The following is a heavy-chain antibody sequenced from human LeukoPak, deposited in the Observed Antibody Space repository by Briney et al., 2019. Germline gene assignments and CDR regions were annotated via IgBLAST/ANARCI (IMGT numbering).Heavy chain of an antibody. Sequence: SETLSLTCAVYGGSFSGYYWSWIRQPPGKGLEWIGEINHSGSTNYNPSLKSRVTISVDTSKNQFSLKLSSVTAADTAVYYCARHVYGEYGPGDYWGQGILVTVSS. D-gene: IGHD4-17*01. CDR1: GGSFSGYY. V-gene: IGHV4-34*01. CDR2: INHSGST. CDR3: ARHVYGEYGPGDY. J-gene: IGHJ4*02.